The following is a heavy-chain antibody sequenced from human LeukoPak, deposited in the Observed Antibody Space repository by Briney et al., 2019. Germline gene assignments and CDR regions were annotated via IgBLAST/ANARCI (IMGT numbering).Heavy chain of an antibody. CDR2: IKQDGSEK. CDR3: VRGSSGTAVRGISWAWFDP. Sequence: PGGSLRLSCAASGFTFSTYWMTWVRQAPGKGLEWVANIKQDGSEKYYVDPVKGRFTISRDNAKNSLFLQMYSLRPEDTAVYYCVRGSSGTAVRGISWAWFDPWGQGILVTVSS. CDR1: GFTFSTYW. V-gene: IGHV3-7*05. D-gene: IGHD3-10*01. J-gene: IGHJ5*02.